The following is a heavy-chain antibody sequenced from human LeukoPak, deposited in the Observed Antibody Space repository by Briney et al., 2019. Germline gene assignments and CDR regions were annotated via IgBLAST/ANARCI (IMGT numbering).Heavy chain of an antibody. V-gene: IGHV3-30-3*01. D-gene: IGHD3-9*01. CDR2: ISYDGSNK. CDR3: ARDKVDDILTGYPYYYYGMDV. CDR1: GFTFSSYA. Sequence: GGSLRLSCAASGFTFSSYAMHWVRQAPGKGLEWVAVISYDGSNKYYADSVKGRFTISRDNSKNTLYLQMNSLRAEDTAVYYCARDKVDDILTGYPYYYYGMDVWGQGTTVTVSS. J-gene: IGHJ6*02.